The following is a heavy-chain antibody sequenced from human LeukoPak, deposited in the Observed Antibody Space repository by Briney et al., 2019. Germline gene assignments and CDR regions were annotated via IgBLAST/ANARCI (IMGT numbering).Heavy chain of an antibody. J-gene: IGHJ4*02. CDR1: GFTFSSRA. V-gene: IGHV3-23*01. D-gene: IGHD3-10*02. Sequence: GGSLRRSCAPSGFTFSSRALRRVPQAPGKRLEWVSAISDSGDSTYYADFVKGRFTISRDDSKNTLYLQMNSLRAEDTAVYYCAKDSPVCSFWGQGTLVTVSS. CDR2: ISDSGDST. CDR3: AKDSPVCSF.